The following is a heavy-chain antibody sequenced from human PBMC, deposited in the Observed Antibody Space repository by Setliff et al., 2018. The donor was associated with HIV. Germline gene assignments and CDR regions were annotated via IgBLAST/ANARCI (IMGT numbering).Heavy chain of an antibody. Sequence: ASVKVSCKASGNTFSSHYMHWVREAPGKGLEWMGLINPSGDITSYAEKFQGRVTMTRDTSTSTVYMELRSLRSEDTAIYYCASKGGSGNYPDSDAFDIWGQGTLVTVSS. CDR1: GNTFSSHY. J-gene: IGHJ3*02. D-gene: IGHD3-10*01. CDR2: INPSGDIT. V-gene: IGHV1-46*01. CDR3: ASKGGSGNYPDSDAFDI.